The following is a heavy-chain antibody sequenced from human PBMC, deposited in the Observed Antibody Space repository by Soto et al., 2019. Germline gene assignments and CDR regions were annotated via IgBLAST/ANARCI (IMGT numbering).Heavy chain of an antibody. CDR3: ARGRLTVTKSGARGAFEI. Sequence: QVQLVQSGAEVQKPGSSVKVSCKASGGTLDSQGISWFRQAPGQGLEWMGRITPVSETANYAQRFQGSVTITADKSTSTANMELSGLKSDDTAVYYCARGRLTVTKSGARGAFEIWGQGTMIIVSS. D-gene: IGHD1-26*01. CDR1: GGTLDSQG. J-gene: IGHJ3*02. V-gene: IGHV1-69*06. CDR2: ITPVSETA.